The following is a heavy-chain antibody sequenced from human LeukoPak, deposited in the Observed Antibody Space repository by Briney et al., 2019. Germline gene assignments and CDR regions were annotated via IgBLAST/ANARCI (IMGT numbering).Heavy chain of an antibody. V-gene: IGHV3-48*02. Sequence: GGSLRLSCAASGFTFNDYGMSWVRQAPGEGLEWISHISTGRSVMNYADSVKGRFTISRDNGKNSVYLQMNSLRDEDTAVYYCAGGVYGYNAFDFWGQGTLVSVSS. J-gene: IGHJ4*02. CDR1: GFTFNDYG. D-gene: IGHD5/OR15-5a*01. CDR2: ISTGRSVM. CDR3: AGGVYGYNAFDF.